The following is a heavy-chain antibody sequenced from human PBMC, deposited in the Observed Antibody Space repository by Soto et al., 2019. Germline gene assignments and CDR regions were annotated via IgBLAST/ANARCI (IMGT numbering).Heavy chain of an antibody. J-gene: IGHJ4*02. CDR1: GFTVSSNY. V-gene: IGHV3-53*01. CDR3: ARDPNYYDSSGYQGY. CDR2: IYSGGST. D-gene: IGHD3-22*01. Sequence: GGSLRLSCAASGFTVSSNYMSWVRQAPGKGLEWVSVIYSGGSTYYADSVKGRFTISRDNSKNTLYLQMNSLRAEDTAVYYCARDPNYYDSSGYQGYWGQGTLVNVSS.